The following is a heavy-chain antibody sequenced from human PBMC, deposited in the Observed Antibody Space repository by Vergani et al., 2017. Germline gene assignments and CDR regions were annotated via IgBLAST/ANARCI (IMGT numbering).Heavy chain of an antibody. V-gene: IGHV3-23*01. D-gene: IGHD2/OR15-2a*01. CDR3: AETLQIGLGTTLAIDY. CDR2: ISGSGGST. CDR1: GITFSSYA. J-gene: IGHJ4*02. Sequence: EVQLLESGGGLVQPGGSLRLSCAASGITFSSYAMSWVRQAPGKGLEWVSAISGSGGSTYYADSVKGRFTISRDNSKNTLYLQMNSLRAEDTAVYYCAETLQIGLGTTLAIDYWGQGTLVTVSS.